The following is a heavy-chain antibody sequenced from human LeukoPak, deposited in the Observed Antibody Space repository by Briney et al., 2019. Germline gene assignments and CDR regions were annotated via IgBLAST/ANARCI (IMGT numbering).Heavy chain of an antibody. D-gene: IGHD6-13*01. CDR2: INHSGTT. V-gene: IGHV4-34*01. CDR3: ASSRGYSSSLWYYYMDV. J-gene: IGHJ6*03. CDR1: GGSFSGYY. Sequence: SETLSLTCAVYGGSFSGYYWSWIRQPPGKGLEWIGEINHSGTTNYNPSPKSRGAISIDTTRNQFSLKLSSLTAADTGVYYCASSRGYSSSLWYYYMDVWGKGTTVTVSS.